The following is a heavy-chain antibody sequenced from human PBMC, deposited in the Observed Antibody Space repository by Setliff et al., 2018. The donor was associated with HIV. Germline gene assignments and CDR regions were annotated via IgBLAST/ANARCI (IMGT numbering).Heavy chain of an antibody. CDR1: GFTFSGSA. Sequence: LRLSCAASGFTFSGSAMHWVRQASGKGLEWVGRIRSKANSYATAYAASVKGRFTISRDDSKNTAYLQMNSLKTEDTAVYYCTRRYYGSGSPDYWGQGTLVTSPQ. J-gene: IGHJ4*02. CDR3: TRRYYGSGSPDY. V-gene: IGHV3-73*01. CDR2: IRSKANSYAT. D-gene: IGHD3-10*01.